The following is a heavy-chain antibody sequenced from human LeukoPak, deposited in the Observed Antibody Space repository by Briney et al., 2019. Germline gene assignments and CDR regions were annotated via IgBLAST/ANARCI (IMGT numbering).Heavy chain of an antibody. CDR3: ARDQVQLERRGLRRYGWFDP. V-gene: IGHV1-18*01. D-gene: IGHD1-1*01. Sequence: ASVKVSCKASGYTFTSYGISWVRQAPGQGLEWMGWISAYNGNKNYAQKLQGRVTMTTDTSTSTAYMELRSLRSDDTAVYYCARDQVQLERRGLRRYGWFDPWGQGTLVTVSS. CDR2: ISAYNGNK. CDR1: GYTFTSYG. J-gene: IGHJ5*02.